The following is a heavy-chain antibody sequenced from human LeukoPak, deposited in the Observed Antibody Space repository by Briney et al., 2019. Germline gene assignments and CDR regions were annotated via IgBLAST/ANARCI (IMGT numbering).Heavy chain of an antibody. V-gene: IGHV3-11*01. CDR1: GFTFSDYY. D-gene: IGHD5-18*01. J-gene: IGHJ4*02. CDR3: AAKGYSYGYVFDY. CDR2: ISSSGSTI. Sequence: PGGSLRLSCAASGFTFSDYYMSWIRQAPGKGLEWVSYISSSGSTIYYADSVKGRFTISRDNAKNPLYLQMNSLRAEDTAVYYCAAKGYSYGYVFDYWGQGTLVTVSS.